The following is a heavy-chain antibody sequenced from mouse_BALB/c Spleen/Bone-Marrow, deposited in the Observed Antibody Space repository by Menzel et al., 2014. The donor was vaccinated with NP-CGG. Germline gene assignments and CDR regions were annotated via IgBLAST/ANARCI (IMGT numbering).Heavy chain of an antibody. CDR3: ARPLYYDYGFAY. V-gene: IGHV1S135*01. D-gene: IGHD2-4*01. CDR2: IDPYIDGT. J-gene: IGHJ3*01. Sequence: EVQLQQSGPELVKPGASVKVSCKASGYSFTDYNMYWVKQSHGKSLEWIGYIDPYIDGTSYNQKFRGKATLTVDKSSSTAFMHLNSLTSEDSAAYYCARPLYYDYGFAYWGQGTLVTVST. CDR1: GYSFTDYN.